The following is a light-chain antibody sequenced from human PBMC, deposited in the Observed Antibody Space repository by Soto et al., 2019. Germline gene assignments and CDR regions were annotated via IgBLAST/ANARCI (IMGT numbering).Light chain of an antibody. CDR2: DTS. V-gene: IGKV3-11*01. J-gene: IGKJ3*01. CDR3: QQRTNWPLFT. CDR1: QSVSSY. Sequence: EIVLTQFPATLSLSPGERATLSCRASQSVSSYLAWHQQKPGQAPRLLIYDTSTRATGVPARFSGSGSGTDFTLTISSLEHEDFAVYYCQQRTNWPLFTFGPGTKVDIK.